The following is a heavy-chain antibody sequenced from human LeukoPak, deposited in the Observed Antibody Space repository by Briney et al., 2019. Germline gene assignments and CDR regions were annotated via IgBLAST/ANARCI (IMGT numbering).Heavy chain of an antibody. Sequence: GGSLRLSCAASGFTFSSYEMNWVRQAPGKGLEWVSLISGDGGSTYYADSVKGRFTISRDNSKNSLYLQMNSLRTEDTALYYCAKDQGSSGWTRPFDYWGQGTLVTVSS. D-gene: IGHD6-19*01. CDR1: GFTFSSYE. CDR2: ISGDGGST. V-gene: IGHV3-43*02. J-gene: IGHJ4*02. CDR3: AKDQGSSGWTRPFDY.